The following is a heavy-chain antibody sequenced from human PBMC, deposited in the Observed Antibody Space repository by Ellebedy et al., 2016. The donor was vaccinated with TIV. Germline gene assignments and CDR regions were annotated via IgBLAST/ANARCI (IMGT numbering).Heavy chain of an antibody. CDR3: AQTNWGSGGFYGMDV. Sequence: GGSLRLSCAASGFTFSNYAMTWVRQAPGKGLEWVSAISGNGRNTHYANSLKDRFTVSRDNSRNTLYLQFDSLRGEDTAVYYCAQTNWGSGGFYGMDVWGQGTTVTVSS. CDR2: ISGNGRNT. CDR1: GFTFSNYA. V-gene: IGHV3-23*01. D-gene: IGHD7-27*01. J-gene: IGHJ6*02.